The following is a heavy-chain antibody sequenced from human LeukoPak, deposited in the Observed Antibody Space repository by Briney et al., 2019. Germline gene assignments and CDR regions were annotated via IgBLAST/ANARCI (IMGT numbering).Heavy chain of an antibody. CDR3: AKDRAQSAADNWFDP. CDR1: GLHFNDYD. CDR2: ISYDGSNK. V-gene: IGHV3-30*18. D-gene: IGHD2-15*01. Sequence: PGGSLSLSFAASGLHFNDYDMDWVRPAPGKGLEWVAVISYDGSNKYYADSVKGRFTISRDNSKNTLYLQMHSLRAEDTAVYYCAKDRAQSAADNWFDPWGQGTLVTVSS. J-gene: IGHJ5*02.